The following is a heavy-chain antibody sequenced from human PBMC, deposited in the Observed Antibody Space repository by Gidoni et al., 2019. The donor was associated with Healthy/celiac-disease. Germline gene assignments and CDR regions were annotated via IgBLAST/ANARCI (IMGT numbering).Heavy chain of an antibody. Sequence: EVQLVESGGGLVQPGGSLRLSCAASGFTFSSYSMNWVRQAPGKGLGWVSYISSSSSTIYYADSVKGRFTISRDNAKNSLYLQMNSLRAEDTAVYYCARDLGYYGSGGRGTFDIWGQGTMVTVSS. V-gene: IGHV3-48*01. CDR2: ISSSSSTI. J-gene: IGHJ3*02. CDR1: GFTFSSYS. CDR3: ARDLGYYGSGGRGTFDI. D-gene: IGHD3-10*01.